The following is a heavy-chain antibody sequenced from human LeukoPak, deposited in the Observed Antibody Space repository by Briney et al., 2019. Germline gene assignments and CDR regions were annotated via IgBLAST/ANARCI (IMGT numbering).Heavy chain of an antibody. CDR3: ARDLAGGYNWNDIPAFDI. CDR2: IKQDGSAR. Sequence: GGSLRLSCAASGFTFSSHWMSWVRQAPGKGLEWVANIKQDGSARFCVDSVKGRFTISRDNAKNSLYLQMNSLRAEDAAVYYCARDLAGGYNWNDIPAFDIWGQGTMVTVSS. J-gene: IGHJ3*02. D-gene: IGHD1-1*01. V-gene: IGHV3-7*03. CDR1: GFTFSSHW.